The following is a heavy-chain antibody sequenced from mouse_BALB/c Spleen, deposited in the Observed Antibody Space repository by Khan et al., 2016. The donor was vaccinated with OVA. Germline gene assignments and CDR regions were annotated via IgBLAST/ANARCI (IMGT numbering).Heavy chain of an antibody. CDR1: GFTFSSYS. Sequence: EVELVESGGDLVKPGGSLKLSCAASGFTFSSYSMSWVRQTPDKRLEWVATISSGGDYTYYQDNVKERFTISRDNARNTLYLQMSSLKSEDTAMYYCASHLTGSFAYWGQGTLVTVSA. D-gene: IGHD4-1*01. J-gene: IGHJ3*01. V-gene: IGHV5-6*01. CDR2: ISSGGDYT. CDR3: ASHLTGSFAY.